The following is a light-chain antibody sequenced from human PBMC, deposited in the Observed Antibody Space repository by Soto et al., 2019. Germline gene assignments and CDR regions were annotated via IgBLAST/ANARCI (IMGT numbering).Light chain of an antibody. V-gene: IGKV1-6*01. Sequence: IQMTQSPSSLSASVGDRGASTCRASQSISTHLSWYQQKPAKAPKLLIYAASSLQSWVPSRFTGSGSGTAFTLAISSLQPEDSATYYCLQDINYPWTFGQATKVDI. CDR2: AAS. CDR3: LQDINYPWT. J-gene: IGKJ1*01. CDR1: QSISTH.